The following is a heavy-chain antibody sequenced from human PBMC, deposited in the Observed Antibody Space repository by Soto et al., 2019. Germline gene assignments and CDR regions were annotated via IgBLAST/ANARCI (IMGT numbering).Heavy chain of an antibody. CDR3: ARKLGWQWPNSFDY. Sequence: QVQLVQSGAEVKKPGASVKVSCKASGYTFTSYDINWVRQATGQGLEWMGWMNPNSGNTGYAQKFQGRVTMTRNTXXSTAYMELSSLRSEDTAVYYCARKLGWQWPNSFDYWGQGTLVTVSS. D-gene: IGHD6-19*01. CDR1: GYTFTSYD. V-gene: IGHV1-8*01. CDR2: MNPNSGNT. J-gene: IGHJ4*02.